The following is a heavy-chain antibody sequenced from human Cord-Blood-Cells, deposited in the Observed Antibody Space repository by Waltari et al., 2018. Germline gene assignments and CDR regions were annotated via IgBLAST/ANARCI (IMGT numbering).Heavy chain of an antibody. CDR1: GFTFSSYG. J-gene: IGHJ3*02. Sequence: QVQLVESGGGVVQPGGSLRLSCAASGFTFSSYGMHWVRQAPGKGLEWGGFIRYDGSNKYYADSVKGRFTISRDNSKNTLYLQMNSLRAEDTAVYYCAKAETGGFDAFDIWGQGTMVTVSS. CDR3: AKAETGGFDAFDI. V-gene: IGHV3-30*02. CDR2: IRYDGSNK. D-gene: IGHD7-27*01.